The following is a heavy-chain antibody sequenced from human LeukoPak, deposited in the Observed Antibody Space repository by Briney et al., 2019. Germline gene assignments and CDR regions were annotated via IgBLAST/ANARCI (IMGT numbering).Heavy chain of an antibody. V-gene: IGHV3-74*01. CDR2: VKSHGTAT. CDR1: GFTFSRHL. CDR3: VRKFATGD. Sequence: GGSLRLSCAASGFTFSRHLMHWVRQAQGTGLVWVSSVKSHGTATNYADSVKGRFTISRDNAKNTLYLQMNSLRVEDTAVYYCVRKFATGDWGQGTLVTVSS. J-gene: IGHJ4*02. D-gene: IGHD1-14*01.